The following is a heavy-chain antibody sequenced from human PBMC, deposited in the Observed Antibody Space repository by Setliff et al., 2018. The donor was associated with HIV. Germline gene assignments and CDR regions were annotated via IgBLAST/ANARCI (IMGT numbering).Heavy chain of an antibody. Sequence: PGGSLRLSCTASGFTFGDYAMTWVRQAPGKGLEWVGFIRSKAYGGTTEYAASVKGRFTISRDDSKSIAYLQMNSLKTEDRAVYYCTRGRLRQLDDSHYNYYGMDVWGQGTTVTVSS. J-gene: IGHJ6*02. CDR3: TRGRLRQLDDSHYNYYGMDV. CDR2: IRSKAYGGTT. D-gene: IGHD1-1*01. CDR1: GFTFGDYA. V-gene: IGHV3-49*04.